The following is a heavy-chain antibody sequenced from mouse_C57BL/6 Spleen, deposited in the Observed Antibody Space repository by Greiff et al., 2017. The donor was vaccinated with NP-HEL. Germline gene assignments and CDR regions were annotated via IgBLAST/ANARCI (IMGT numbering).Heavy chain of an antibody. J-gene: IGHJ3*01. V-gene: IGHV5-16*01. CDR3: AREGDGYYGAWFAY. CDR2: INYDGSST. Sequence: EVKLVESEGGLVQPGSSMKLSCTASGFTFSDYYMAWVRQVPEKGLEWVANINYDGSSTYYLDSLKSRFIISRDNAKNILYLQMSSLKSEDTATYYCAREGDGYYGAWFAYWGQGTLVTVSA. CDR1: GFTFSDYY. D-gene: IGHD2-3*01.